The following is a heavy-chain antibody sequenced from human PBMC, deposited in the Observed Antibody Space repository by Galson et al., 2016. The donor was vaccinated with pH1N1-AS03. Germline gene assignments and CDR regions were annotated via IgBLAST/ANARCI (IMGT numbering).Heavy chain of an antibody. CDR2: IKQDGSEQ. V-gene: IGHV3-7*01. J-gene: IGHJ4*02. CDR1: GFSFSSHG. CDR3: LRASDY. Sequence: SLRLSCAASGFSFSSHGMRWVRQAPGKGLECVANIKQDGSEQYYVASVKSRFTISRGNAKNSLYLQMNSLRADDTAVYYCLRASDYWGQGTLVTVSS.